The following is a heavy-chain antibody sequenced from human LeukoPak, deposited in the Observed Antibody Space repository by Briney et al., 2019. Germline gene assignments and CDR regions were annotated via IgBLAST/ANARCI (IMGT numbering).Heavy chain of an antibody. Sequence: SVKVSCKASGGTFSSYAISWVRQAPGQGLEWMGGIIPIFGTANYAQKFQGRVTITSDEYTSTASMELSSLRSEDTAVSYCARDLREQQLVPPLDYYYYYGMDVWGQGTTVTVSS. CDR2: IIPIFGTA. CDR3: ARDLREQQLVPPLDYYYYYGMDV. CDR1: GGTFSSYA. V-gene: IGHV1-69*13. J-gene: IGHJ6*02. D-gene: IGHD6-13*01.